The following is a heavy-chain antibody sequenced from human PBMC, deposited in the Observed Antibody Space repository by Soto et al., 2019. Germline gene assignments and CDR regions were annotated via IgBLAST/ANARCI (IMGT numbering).Heavy chain of an antibody. CDR3: ARGLISGSHYSGGWYYFDS. CDR2: INHSGSA. CDR1: GGSFSGHI. D-gene: IGHD1-26*01. V-gene: IGHV4-34*01. J-gene: IGHJ4*02. Sequence: PSETLSLTCDVYGGSFSGHIWTWIRQTPGKGLQWIGQINHSGSANYNPSLKSRVTISVHTSNSQFSLELSSVTAADTAVYYCARGLISGSHYSGGWYYFDSWGQGTQVTVSS.